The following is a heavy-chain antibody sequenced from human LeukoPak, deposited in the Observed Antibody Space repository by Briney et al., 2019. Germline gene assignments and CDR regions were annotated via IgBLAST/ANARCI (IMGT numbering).Heavy chain of an antibody. D-gene: IGHD3-10*01. V-gene: IGHV4-34*01. Sequence: SETLSLTCAVYGGSFSGYYWSWIRQPPGKGLEWIGEINHSGSTNYNPSLKSRVTISVDTSKNQFSLKLSSVTAADTAAYYCARASGKRYYYYGMDVWGKGTTVTVSS. CDR1: GGSFSGYY. J-gene: IGHJ6*04. CDR3: ARASGKRYYYYGMDV. CDR2: INHSGST.